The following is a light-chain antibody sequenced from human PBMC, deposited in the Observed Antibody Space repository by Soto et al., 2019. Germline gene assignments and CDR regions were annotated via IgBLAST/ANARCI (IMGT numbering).Light chain of an antibody. CDR2: EVT. V-gene: IGLV2-14*01. Sequence: QSALSQPASVSGSPGQSITISCTGTSNDVGYYNYVPWYQQHPGQAPKLMISEVTTRPSGVSDRFSGSKSGITASLTISRLQAEDEAHYYCSSYTTAYTQVFGGGTKLTVL. CDR1: SNDVGYYNY. J-gene: IGLJ3*02. CDR3: SSYTTAYTQV.